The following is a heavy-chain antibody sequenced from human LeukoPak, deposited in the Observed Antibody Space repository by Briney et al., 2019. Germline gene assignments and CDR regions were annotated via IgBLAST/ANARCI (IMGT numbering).Heavy chain of an antibody. D-gene: IGHD3-16*01. CDR2: MRSKACGGTT. CDR3: TREGEYGGHTAFFDY. J-gene: IGHJ4*02. CDR1: GFTFGDYA. Sequence: PGRSLRLSCTASGFTFGDYAMSWGRQAPGKGQGLVGFMRSKACGGTTDYAASVKGRLTISRDHYKSPAYLQMNSLTPEATDVYYCTREGEYGGHTAFFDYWGQGTLVTVSS. V-gene: IGHV3-49*04.